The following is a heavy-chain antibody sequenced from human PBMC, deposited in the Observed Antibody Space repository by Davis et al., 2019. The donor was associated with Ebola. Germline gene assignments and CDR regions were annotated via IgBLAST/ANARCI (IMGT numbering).Heavy chain of an antibody. D-gene: IGHD6-19*01. CDR3: ARAPWQWPDHP. CDR1: GYTFTSYG. V-gene: IGHV1-18*01. CDR2: ISAYNGNT. J-gene: IGHJ5*02. Sequence: AASVKVSCKASGYTFTSYGISWVRKAPGQGLEWMGWISAYNGNTNYAQKLQGRVTMTTDTSTSTAYMELRSLRSDDTAVYYCARAPWQWPDHPWGQGTLVTVSS.